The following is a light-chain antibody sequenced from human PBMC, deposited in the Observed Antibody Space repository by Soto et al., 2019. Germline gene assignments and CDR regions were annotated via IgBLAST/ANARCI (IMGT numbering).Light chain of an antibody. CDR2: QDS. CDR3: QAWDSSVV. CDR1: KLGDKY. Sequence: YELTQPPSVSVSPGQTASITCSGDKLGDKYACWYQQKPGQSPVLVIYQDSKRPSGIPERFSGSNSGNTATLTISGTQAMDEADYYCQAWDSSVVFGGGTKVTVL. J-gene: IGLJ2*01. V-gene: IGLV3-1*01.